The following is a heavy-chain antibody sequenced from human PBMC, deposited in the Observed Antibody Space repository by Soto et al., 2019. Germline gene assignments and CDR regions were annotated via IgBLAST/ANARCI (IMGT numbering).Heavy chain of an antibody. V-gene: IGHV4-39*01. D-gene: IGHD6-19*01. CDR3: ACTGIAVPDRIDP. CDR1: GGSISSSSYY. J-gene: IGHJ5*02. Sequence: QLQLQESGPGLVKPSETLSLTCTVSGGSISSSSYYWGWISQPPGKGLEWIGSIYYSGSTYYNPSLKSRVTISVYTSKNQFSLKLSSVTAADTAVYYCACTGIAVPDRIDPWGQGTLVTVSS. CDR2: IYYSGST.